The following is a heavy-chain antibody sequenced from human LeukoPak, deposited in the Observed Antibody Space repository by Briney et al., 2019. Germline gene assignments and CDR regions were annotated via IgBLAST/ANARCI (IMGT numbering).Heavy chain of an antibody. CDR3: AKGVDSSGYYPFDY. Sequence: PGGSLRLSCAASGFTFSNYSMSWVRQAPGKGLEWVSDISCSGGRTYYADSVKGRFTISRDSSKNTLYLQMNSLRADDTRVYYFAKGVDSSGYYPFDYWGEGTLVAVSS. D-gene: IGHD3-22*01. CDR1: GFTFSNYS. J-gene: IGHJ4*02. V-gene: IGHV3-23*01. CDR2: ISCSGGRT.